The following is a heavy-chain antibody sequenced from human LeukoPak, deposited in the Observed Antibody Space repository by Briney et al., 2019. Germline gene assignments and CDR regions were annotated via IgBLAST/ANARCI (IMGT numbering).Heavy chain of an antibody. CDR3: AREYGDYVFDY. V-gene: IGHV3-7*01. J-gene: IGHJ4*02. CDR2: IKQDGSEK. Sequence: GGSLRLSCAASGFTFSSYWMSWVRQAPGKGLEWVADIKQDGSEKYYVDSVKGRFTISRDNAKNSLYLQMNSLRAEDTAVYYCAREYGDYVFDYWGQGTLVTVSS. D-gene: IGHD4-17*01. CDR1: GFTFSSYW.